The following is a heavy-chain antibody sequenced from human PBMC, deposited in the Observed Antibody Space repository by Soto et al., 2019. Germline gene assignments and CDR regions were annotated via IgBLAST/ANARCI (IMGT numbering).Heavy chain of an antibody. V-gene: IGHV3-7*03. J-gene: IGHJ4*02. CDR1: GFTFSSYW. CDR2: IKQDGSEK. Sequence: LRLSCAASGFTFSSYWMSWVRQAPGKGLEWVANIKQDGSEKYYVDSVKGRFTISRDNAKNPLYLQMNSLRAEDTAVYYCARDHYCGGDCYSVYFDYWGQGTLVTVS. D-gene: IGHD2-21*02. CDR3: ARDHYCGGDCYSVYFDY.